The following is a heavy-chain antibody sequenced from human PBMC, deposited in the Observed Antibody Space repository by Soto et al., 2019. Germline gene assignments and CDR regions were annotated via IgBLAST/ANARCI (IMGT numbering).Heavy chain of an antibody. CDR3: AQVPDY. CDR1: GGSISSGGYS. CDR2: IYHSGST. D-gene: IGHD2-2*01. J-gene: IGHJ4*02. Sequence: QLQLQESGSGLVKPSQTLSLTCAVSGGSISSGGYSWSWIRQPPGKGLEWIGYIYHSGSTYYNPSPXRXXTKARNRAKNQVSLKLSSVTAGDTAVYYWAQVPDYLGQGTLVTVSS. V-gene: IGHV4-30-2*01.